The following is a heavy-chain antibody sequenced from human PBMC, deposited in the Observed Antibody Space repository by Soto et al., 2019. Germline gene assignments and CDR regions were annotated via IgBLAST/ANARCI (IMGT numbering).Heavy chain of an antibody. V-gene: IGHV4-4*02. J-gene: IGHJ6*02. D-gene: IGHD7-27*01. CDR3: ATCQLGEYYYAMDI. CDR1: GDSITTYKW. CDR2: IYDSGNT. Sequence: PSGTLSLTCGVSGDSITTYKWWTWVRQTPGKGLEWIGEIYDSGNTRYNPSLKSRVTISKDTSKNELSLKLNSVTVADTAVYYCATCQLGEYYYAMDIWGQGTTVTVSS.